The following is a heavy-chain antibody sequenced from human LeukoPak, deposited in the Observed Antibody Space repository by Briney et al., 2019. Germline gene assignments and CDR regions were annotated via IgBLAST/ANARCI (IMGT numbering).Heavy chain of an antibody. V-gene: IGHV1-46*01. CDR3: ARDRSLMDIVVVVAATCYYFDY. J-gene: IGHJ4*02. CDR1: GYTFTSYY. Sequence: ASVKLSCKASGYTFTSYYMHSVRQAAGQGLEWMGIINPSGGSTSYAQKFQGRVTMTRDSSTSTVYMELSSLRSEDTAVYYCARDRSLMDIVVVVAATCYYFDYWGQGNLVTVSS. D-gene: IGHD2-15*01. CDR2: INPSGGST.